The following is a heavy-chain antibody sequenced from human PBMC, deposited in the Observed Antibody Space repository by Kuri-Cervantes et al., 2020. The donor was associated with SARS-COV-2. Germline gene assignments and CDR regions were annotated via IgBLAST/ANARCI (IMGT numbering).Heavy chain of an antibody. Sequence: ASVKVSCKASGYTFTSYYMHWVRQAPGQGLEWMGIINPSGGSTSYAQKFQGRVTMTRDTSTSTVYMELSSLRAEDTAVYYCAREIRSYYDSSGYPPTSFDPWGQGTLVTGSS. D-gene: IGHD3-22*01. CDR2: INPSGGST. V-gene: IGHV1-46*01. CDR1: GYTFTSYY. CDR3: AREIRSYYDSSGYPPTSFDP. J-gene: IGHJ5*02.